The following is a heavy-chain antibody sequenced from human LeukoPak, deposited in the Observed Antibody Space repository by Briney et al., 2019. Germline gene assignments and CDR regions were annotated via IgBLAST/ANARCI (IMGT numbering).Heavy chain of an antibody. V-gene: IGHV1-2*06. CDR1: GYTFTGYY. D-gene: IGHD3-22*01. CDR3: ARDLPFYYDSSGNWFDP. J-gene: IGHJ5*02. Sequence: ASVKVSCKASGYTFTGYYMHWVRQAPGQGIEWMGRINPNSGGTNYAQKFQGRVTMTRDTSISTAYMELSRLRSDDTAVYYCARDLPFYYDSSGNWFDPWGQGTLVTVSS. CDR2: INPNSGGT.